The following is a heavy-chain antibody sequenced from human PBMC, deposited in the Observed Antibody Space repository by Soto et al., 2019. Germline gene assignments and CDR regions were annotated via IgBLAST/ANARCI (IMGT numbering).Heavy chain of an antibody. CDR1: GFVFSTYD. V-gene: IGHV3-33*03. CDR2: IWYDGSQK. J-gene: IGHJ3*02. D-gene: IGHD3-22*01. Sequence: GGSLRLSCEGSGFVFSTYDMHWVRQAPGKGLEWVAHIWYDGSQKFYADSVKGRFTISRDNSKNSLYLQMNSLRDEGTAVYYCGGDSSGYFYPDVFDIWGQGTMVTVSS. CDR3: GGDSSGYFYPDVFDI.